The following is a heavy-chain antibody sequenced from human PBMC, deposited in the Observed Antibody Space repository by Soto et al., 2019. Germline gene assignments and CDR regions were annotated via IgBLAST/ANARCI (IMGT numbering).Heavy chain of an antibody. J-gene: IGHJ4*02. CDR2: INPNSGGT. V-gene: IGHV1-2*02. Sequence: ASVKVSCKASGYTFSDYYIHWVRQAPGQGPEWMGWINPNSGGTKYAPKFQGGVTMTRDTSITTAYMELSRLRSGDTAVYYCAREPATVKPEGVDFWGQGTLVTVSS. D-gene: IGHD1-1*01. CDR3: AREPATVKPEGVDF. CDR1: GYTFSDYY.